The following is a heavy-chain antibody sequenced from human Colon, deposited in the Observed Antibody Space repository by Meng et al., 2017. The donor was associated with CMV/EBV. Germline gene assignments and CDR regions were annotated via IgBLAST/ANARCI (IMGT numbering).Heavy chain of an antibody. V-gene: IGHV4-4*07. CDR1: GGYLNDFY. D-gene: IGHD3-10*01. CDR3: ARDSDGSGTFSYWFDP. Sequence: GQLQGSGPGLVKPSETLSLTCPVSGGYLNDFYWNWIRQPVGKGLEWIGRIFPTGSAYYNSSLNSRVTMSVDTSKNQFSLKLTSVTAADTAVYYCARDSDGSGTFSYWFDPWGQGTLVTVSS. J-gene: IGHJ5*02. CDR2: IFPTGSA.